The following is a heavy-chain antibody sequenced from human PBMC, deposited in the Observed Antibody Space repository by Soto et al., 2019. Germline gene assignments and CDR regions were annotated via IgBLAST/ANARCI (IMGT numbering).Heavy chain of an antibody. J-gene: IGHJ6*03. CDR2: INAGSGNT. D-gene: IGHD3-3*01. Sequence: ASVKVSCKASGYTFTSYAMHWVRQAPGQRLEWMGWINAGSGNTKYSQKFQGRVTITRDTSASTAYMELSSLRSEDTAVYYCARTMGNSYYYYYMDVWGKGTTVTVS. CDR3: ARTMGNSYYYYYMDV. V-gene: IGHV1-3*01. CDR1: GYTFTSYA.